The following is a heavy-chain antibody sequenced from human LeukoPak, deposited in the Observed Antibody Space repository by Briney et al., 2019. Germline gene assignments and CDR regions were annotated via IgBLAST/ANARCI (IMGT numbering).Heavy chain of an antibody. V-gene: IGHV4-59*01. J-gene: IGHJ6*03. Sequence: SETLSLTCTVSGVSISSYYWSWIRQPPGKGLEWIGYIYYSGSTNYNPSLKSRVTISVDTSKNQFSLKLSSVTAADTAVYYCARVDGSGSYYNPGGYYYYYMDVWGKGTTVTISS. CDR3: ARVDGSGSYYNPGGYYYYYMDV. CDR1: GVSISSYY. CDR2: IYYSGST. D-gene: IGHD3-10*01.